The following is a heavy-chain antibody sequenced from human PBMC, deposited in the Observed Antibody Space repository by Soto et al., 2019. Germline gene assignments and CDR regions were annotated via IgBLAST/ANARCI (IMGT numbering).Heavy chain of an antibody. D-gene: IGHD3-10*01. CDR2: ISGSGGST. CDR1: GFTFSSYA. CDR3: AKGWFGELLSYYYYMDV. J-gene: IGHJ6*03. V-gene: IGHV3-23*01. Sequence: GGSLRLSCAASGFTFSSYAMSWVRQAPGKGLEWVSAISGSGGSTYYADSVKGRFTISRDNSKNTLYLQMNSLRAEDTAVYYCAKGWFGELLSYYYYMDVWGKGTTVTVSS.